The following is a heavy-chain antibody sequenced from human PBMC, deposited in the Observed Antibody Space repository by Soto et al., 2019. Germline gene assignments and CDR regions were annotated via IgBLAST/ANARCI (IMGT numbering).Heavy chain of an antibody. CDR3: AKDRGGDCPDNSCYFGADY. CDR1: GFTFSSYG. Sequence: VQLVESGGTVVQPGGSLRLSCVGSGFTFSSYGMHWVRQAPGKGLECVAVISDTGSSYYYAASVEGRFTISRENSKNTLSLHMDRLRVEDTAVYYCAKDRGGDCPDNSCYFGADYWGQGTPVTVSS. D-gene: IGHD2-2*01. J-gene: IGHJ4*02. CDR2: ISDTGSSY. V-gene: IGHV3-30*18.